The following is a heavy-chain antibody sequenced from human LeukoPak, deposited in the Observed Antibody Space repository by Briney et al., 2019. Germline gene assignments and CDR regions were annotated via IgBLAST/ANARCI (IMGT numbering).Heavy chain of an antibody. V-gene: IGHV3-21*01. Sequence: GGSLRLSCAASGFTFSSYSMNWVRQAPGKGLEWVSSISSSSSYIYYADSVKGRFTISRDNAKNSMYLQMNSLRAEDTAVYYCARERLDSGWYIDYWGQGTLVTVSS. D-gene: IGHD6-19*01. CDR1: GFTFSSYS. CDR2: ISSSSSYI. CDR3: ARERLDSGWYIDY. J-gene: IGHJ4*02.